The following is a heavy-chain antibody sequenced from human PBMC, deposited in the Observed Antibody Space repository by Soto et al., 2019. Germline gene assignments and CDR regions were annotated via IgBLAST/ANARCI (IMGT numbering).Heavy chain of an antibody. J-gene: IGHJ5*02. CDR1: TETFNNYG. Sequence: ASVKVSCKASTETFNNYGIACVRQAPGQGLEWMGWISTYNGNTNTYHKKRFQGRLSMTSDSASNTAYMELRSLTPDDTAVYYCARGGQKNVYTSIGPWGQGTLVAVSS. CDR3: ARGGQKNVYTSIGP. CDR2: ISTYNGNTNT. V-gene: IGHV1-18*04. D-gene: IGHD1-1*01.